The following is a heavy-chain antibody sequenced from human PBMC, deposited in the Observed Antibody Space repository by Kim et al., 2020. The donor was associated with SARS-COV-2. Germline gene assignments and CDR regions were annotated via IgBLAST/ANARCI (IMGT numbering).Heavy chain of an antibody. V-gene: IGHV4-39*01. CDR2: IYYSGST. J-gene: IGHJ3*02. Sequence: SETLSLTCTVSGGSISSSSYYWGWIRQPPGKGLEWIGSIYYSGSTYYNPSLKSRVTISVDTSKNQFSLKLSSVTAADTAVYYCARNSRLYAFDIWGQGTMVTVSS. CDR1: GGSISSSSYY. D-gene: IGHD3-22*01. CDR3: ARNSRLYAFDI.